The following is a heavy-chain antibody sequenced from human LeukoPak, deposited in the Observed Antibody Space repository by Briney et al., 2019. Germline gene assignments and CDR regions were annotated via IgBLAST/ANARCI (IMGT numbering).Heavy chain of an antibody. Sequence: GGSLRLSCAASGFTFSNFWMSWVRQAPGKGLEWVANINQDGKKRYYVDSVKGRFTVSRDNSKNTLYLQMNSLSAEGTAVYYCAKYGASGGSHGMDVWGQGTTVTVSS. CDR3: AKYGASGGSHGMDV. CDR2: INQDGKKR. CDR1: GFTFSNFW. V-gene: IGHV3-7*03. D-gene: IGHD4/OR15-4a*01. J-gene: IGHJ6*02.